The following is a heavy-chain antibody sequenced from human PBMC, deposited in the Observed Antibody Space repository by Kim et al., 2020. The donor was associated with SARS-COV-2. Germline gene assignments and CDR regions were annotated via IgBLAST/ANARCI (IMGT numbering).Heavy chain of an antibody. D-gene: IGHD2-21*02. CDR2: ISGDSRYI. Sequence: GGSLRLSCEGSGFFLSTDSMHWVRQAPGKGLEWVSSISGDSRYIYYADSVRGRLTVSRDNAKRSLYLQMNGLGVDDTAVYYCASGRLQGGMDVWGQGTKVTVSS. CDR3: ASGRLQGGMDV. J-gene: IGHJ6*02. V-gene: IGHV3-21*01. CDR1: GFFLSTDS.